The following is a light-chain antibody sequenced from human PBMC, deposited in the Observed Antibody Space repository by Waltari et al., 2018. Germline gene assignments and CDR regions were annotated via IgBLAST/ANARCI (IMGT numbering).Light chain of an antibody. CDR3: SSYTSSSTPV. Sequence: QSALTQPASVSGSPGQSITFSCTGTSSDVGGYNFVSWYQQPPGRAPKLVIYDVSDRPSGVSDRFSGSKSGTTASLTISGLQAEDEADYYCSSYTSSSTPVFGGGTKLTVL. CDR2: DVS. J-gene: IGLJ3*02. V-gene: IGLV2-14*03. CDR1: SSDVGGYNF.